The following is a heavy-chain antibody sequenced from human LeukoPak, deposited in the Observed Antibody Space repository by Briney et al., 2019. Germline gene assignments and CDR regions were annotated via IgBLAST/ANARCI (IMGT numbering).Heavy chain of an antibody. CDR3: VRDWEWKAARNLFDP. CDR2: TSGDNVNT. D-gene: IGHD6-6*01. CDR1: GYTFINYG. V-gene: IGHV1-18*01. Sequence: GASVTVSCKASGYTFINYGISWVRQARGQGLEWMGWTSGDNVNTYYAQKFLGRVIMTTDTSTTTAYMELRSLRPDDTAVYYCVRDWEWKAARNLFDPWGQGTRVTVSS. J-gene: IGHJ5*02.